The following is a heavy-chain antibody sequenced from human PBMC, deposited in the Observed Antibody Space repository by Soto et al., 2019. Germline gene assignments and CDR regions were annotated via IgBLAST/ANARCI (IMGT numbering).Heavy chain of an antibody. D-gene: IGHD3-10*01. J-gene: IGHJ6*04. CDR1: GGSISSSSYY. V-gene: IGHV4-39*01. CDR2: IYYSGST. CDR3: ARLDAGPNFSYHGMDG. Sequence: SETLSLTCTVSGGSISSSSYYWGWIRQPPGKGLEWIGSIYYSGSTYYNPSLKSRVTISVDTSKNQFSLKLSSVTAADTAVYYCARLDAGPNFSYHGMDGWGEGSRVTGSS.